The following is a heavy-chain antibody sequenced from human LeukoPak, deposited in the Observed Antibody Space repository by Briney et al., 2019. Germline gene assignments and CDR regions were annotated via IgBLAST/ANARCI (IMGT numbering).Heavy chain of an antibody. J-gene: IGHJ4*02. Sequence: GGSLILSCAASGFTFNIYEMNWVRQAPGKGPEWISYISSGGRSIYYADSVKGRFTISRDNAKNSVYLQMNSLRVEDTAIYYCAKEDIAGNGFPFDSWGQGTMVTVSS. V-gene: IGHV3-48*03. CDR1: GFTFNIYE. D-gene: IGHD5-12*01. CDR3: AKEDIAGNGFPFDS. CDR2: ISSGGRSI.